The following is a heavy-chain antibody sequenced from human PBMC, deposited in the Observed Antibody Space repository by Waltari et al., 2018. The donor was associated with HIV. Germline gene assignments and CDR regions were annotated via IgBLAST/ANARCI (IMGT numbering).Heavy chain of an antibody. J-gene: IGHJ4*02. V-gene: IGHV4-34*01. Sequence: QVQLQQWGAGLLKPSETLSLTCAVYGGSFSGYYWSWIRQPPGKGLEWIGEINHSGSTNYNPSLKSRVTISVDTSKNQFSLKLSSVTAADTAVYYCARGGVAMMVFGGQGTLVTVSS. CDR2: INHSGST. CDR1: GGSFSGYY. D-gene: IGHD2-21*01. CDR3: ARGGVAMMVF.